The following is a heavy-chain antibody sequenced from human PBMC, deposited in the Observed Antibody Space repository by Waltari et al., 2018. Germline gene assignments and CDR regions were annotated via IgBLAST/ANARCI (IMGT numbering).Heavy chain of an antibody. CDR1: GFTFSSYW. V-gene: IGHV3-7*04. CDR3: ARDQGYSSGWYGY. Sequence: EVQLVESGGGLVQPGGSLRLSCAASGFTFSSYWMSWVRQAPGKGLGWVANIKQDGSEKYYVDSVKGRFTISRDNAKNSLYLQMNSLRAEDTAVYYCARDQGYSSGWYGYWGQGTLVTVSS. CDR2: IKQDGSEK. D-gene: IGHD6-19*01. J-gene: IGHJ4*02.